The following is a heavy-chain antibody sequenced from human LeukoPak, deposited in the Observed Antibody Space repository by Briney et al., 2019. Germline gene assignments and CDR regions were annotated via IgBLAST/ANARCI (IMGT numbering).Heavy chain of an antibody. Sequence: GGSLRLSCAASGFTFSSYGMHWVRQAPGKGLEWVAFIRYDGSNKYYADSVKGRFTISRDNSKNTLYLQMNSLRAEDTAVYYCAKDGYSSSWYLNYFDYWGQGTLVTVSS. D-gene: IGHD6-13*01. CDR2: IRYDGSNK. J-gene: IGHJ4*02. CDR3: AKDGYSSSWYLNYFDY. CDR1: GFTFSSYG. V-gene: IGHV3-30*02.